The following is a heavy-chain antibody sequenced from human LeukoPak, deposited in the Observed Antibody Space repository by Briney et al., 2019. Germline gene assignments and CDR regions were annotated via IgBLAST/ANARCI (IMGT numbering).Heavy chain of an antibody. V-gene: IGHV3-48*01. D-gene: IGHD3-22*01. J-gene: IGHJ4*02. CDR2: ISSSSSTI. CDR1: GFTFSSYS. Sequence: GGSLRLSCAASGFTFSSYSMNWVRQAPGKGLEWVSYISSSSSTIYYADSVKGRFTISRDNAKNSLYLQMNSLRAEDTAVYYCAREDSGYSIHFDYWGQGTLVTVSS. CDR3: AREDSGYSIHFDY.